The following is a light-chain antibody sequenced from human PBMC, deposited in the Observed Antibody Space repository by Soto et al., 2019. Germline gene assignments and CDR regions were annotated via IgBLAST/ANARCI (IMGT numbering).Light chain of an antibody. CDR2: GAS. CDR3: QQYGSSPRMYT. Sequence: EIVLTQSPGTLSLSPGERATLSCRASQSVSSSYLAWYQQKPGQAPRLLIYGASSRSTGIPDRFSVSGSGTDFTLTISRLEPEDFAVYYCQQYGSSPRMYTFGQGTKLEIK. CDR1: QSVSSSY. J-gene: IGKJ2*01. V-gene: IGKV3-20*01.